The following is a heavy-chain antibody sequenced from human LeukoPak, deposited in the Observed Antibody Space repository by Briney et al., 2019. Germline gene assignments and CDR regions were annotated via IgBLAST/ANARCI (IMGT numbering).Heavy chain of an antibody. D-gene: IGHD6-13*01. CDR3: AKPRGIAAANSFDY. V-gene: IGHV3-23*01. CDR1: GFTFSSHP. CDR2: ISGSGGST. Sequence: GGSLRLSCGASGFTFSSHPMNWVRQAPGKRLEWVSTISGSGGSTYYADSVKGRFTISRDNSKNTLYLQMNSLRAEDTAVYYCAKPRGIAAANSFDYWGQGTLVTVSS. J-gene: IGHJ4*02.